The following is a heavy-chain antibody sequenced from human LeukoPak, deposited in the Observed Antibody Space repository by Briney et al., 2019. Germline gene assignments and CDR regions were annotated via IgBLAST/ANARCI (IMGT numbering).Heavy chain of an antibody. CDR2: IFGSGGSP. D-gene: IGHD6-19*01. J-gene: IGHJ4*02. CDR3: AKTTTGYSSGRYPGWPADY. Sequence: GGSLTLSCAAYGFTFNSYATYWVRQAPGKGLEWVSGIFGSGGSPHYADSVKGRFTISRDNSKNTVYLQMSSLRAEDTAVYYCAKTTTGYSSGRYPGWPADYWGQGSLVTVSS. V-gene: IGHV3-23*01. CDR1: GFTFNSYA.